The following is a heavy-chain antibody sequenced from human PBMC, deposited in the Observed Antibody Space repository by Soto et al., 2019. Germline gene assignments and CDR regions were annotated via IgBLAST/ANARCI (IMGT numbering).Heavy chain of an antibody. CDR2: INHSGST. CDR1: GGSFSGYY. J-gene: IGHJ6*03. D-gene: IGHD2-2*01. V-gene: IGHV4-34*01. Sequence: SETLSLTCAVYGGSFSGYYWSWIRQPPGKGLEWIGEINHSGSTNYNPSLKSRVTISVDTSKNQFSLKLSSVTAADTAVYYCAREGTSRNYYYYYMDVWGKGTTVTVSS. CDR3: AREGTSRNYYYYYMDV.